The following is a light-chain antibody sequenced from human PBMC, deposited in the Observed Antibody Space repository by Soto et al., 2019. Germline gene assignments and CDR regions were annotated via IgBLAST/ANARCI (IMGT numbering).Light chain of an antibody. Sequence: QSVLTQPASVSGSPGQSITISCTGTASDVGGYNYVSWYQQHSGKAPKLMIHAVSNRPSGISSRFSGSKSGNTASLTISGLQSEDEADYFCCSYTSRTTYVFGTGTKLTVL. CDR2: AVS. CDR1: ASDVGGYNY. CDR3: CSYTSRTTYV. J-gene: IGLJ1*01. V-gene: IGLV2-14*01.